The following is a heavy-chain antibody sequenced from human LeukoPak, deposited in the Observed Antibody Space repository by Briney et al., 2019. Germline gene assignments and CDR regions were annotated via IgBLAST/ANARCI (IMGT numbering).Heavy chain of an antibody. CDR2: IYYSGST. Sequence: SETLSLTCTVSGGSISITSYYWGWIRQPPGKGLEWIGSIYYSGSTYYNPSLKSRVTISVDTSKNQFSLKLSSVTAADTAVYFCARGPYSYDSSGAFDIWGQGTMVTVSS. D-gene: IGHD3-22*01. CDR3: ARGPYSYDSSGAFDI. J-gene: IGHJ3*02. V-gene: IGHV4-39*07. CDR1: GGSISITSYY.